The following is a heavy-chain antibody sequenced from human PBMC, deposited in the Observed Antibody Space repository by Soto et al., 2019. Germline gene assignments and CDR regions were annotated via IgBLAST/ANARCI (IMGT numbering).Heavy chain of an antibody. CDR3: ARGGRVRETEDAFDI. D-gene: IGHD1-1*01. CDR1: GYTFTGYY. J-gene: IGHJ3*02. V-gene: IGHV1-2*04. Sequence: ASVKVSCKASGYTFTGYYMHWVRQAPGQGLEWMGWINPNSGGTNYAQKFQGWVTMTRDTSISTAYMELSRLRSDDTAVYYCARGGRVRETEDAFDIWGQGTMVTVSS. CDR2: INPNSGGT.